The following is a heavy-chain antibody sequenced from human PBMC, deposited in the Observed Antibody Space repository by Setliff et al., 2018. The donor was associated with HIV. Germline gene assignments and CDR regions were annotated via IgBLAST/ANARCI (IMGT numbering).Heavy chain of an antibody. V-gene: IGHV5-51*01. Sequence: PGESLKISCQGSGYIFTSYWIGWVRQMPGKGLEWMGIIYPRDSDTKYSPSFQGQVTISADKSINTAYLQWSGLTASDTAMYYCARHPYYYDINGYAGGFDYWGQGTLVTVSS. J-gene: IGHJ4*02. CDR3: ARHPYYYDINGYAGGFDY. D-gene: IGHD3-22*01. CDR2: IYPRDSDT. CDR1: GYIFTSYW.